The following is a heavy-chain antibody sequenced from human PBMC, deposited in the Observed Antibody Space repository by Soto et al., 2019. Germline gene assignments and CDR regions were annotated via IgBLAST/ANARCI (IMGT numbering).Heavy chain of an antibody. V-gene: IGHV4-34*01. D-gene: IGHD2-8*02. CDR3: ARDKSTGLFDY. CDR2: INHIGST. Sequence: PSETLSLTCAVYGGSFSGYYWTWIRQPPGRGLEWIGEINHIGSTNYNPSLKSRVTISVDTSKNQFSLKLTSVTAADTAVYYCARDKSTGLFDYWGQGTLVTVSS. CDR1: GGSFSGYY. J-gene: IGHJ4*02.